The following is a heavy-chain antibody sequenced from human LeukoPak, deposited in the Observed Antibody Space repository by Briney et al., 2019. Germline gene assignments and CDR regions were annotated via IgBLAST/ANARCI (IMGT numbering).Heavy chain of an antibody. CDR2: IWSDGSNK. D-gene: IGHD4-11*01. CDR1: GFTFSHYG. V-gene: IGHV3-33*06. Sequence: GGSLRLSCAASGFTFSHYGMHWVRQAPGRGLEWVAVIWSDGSNKFYADSVKGRFTISRDNSQNTVDLHMNILRAEDTAVYYCAKDAQRGFDYSNSLEYWGQGPLVTVSS. CDR3: AKDAQRGFDYSNSLEY. J-gene: IGHJ4*02.